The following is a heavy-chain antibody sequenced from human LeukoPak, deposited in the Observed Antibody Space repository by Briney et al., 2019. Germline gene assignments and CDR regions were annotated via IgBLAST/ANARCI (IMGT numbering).Heavy chain of an antibody. V-gene: IGHV3-11*01. D-gene: IGHD2-21*01. CDR3: ARRFVDDYYYYMDV. CDR1: GFTFSDYY. J-gene: IGHJ6*03. CDR2: ISSSGSSI. Sequence: PGGSLRLSCAASGFTFSDYYMSWIRHAPGKGRECVSYISSSGSSIYYADSVKGRFTISRDNAKNSLYLQMNSLSAEDTDVYYCARRFVDDYYYYMDVWGKRTTVTVSS.